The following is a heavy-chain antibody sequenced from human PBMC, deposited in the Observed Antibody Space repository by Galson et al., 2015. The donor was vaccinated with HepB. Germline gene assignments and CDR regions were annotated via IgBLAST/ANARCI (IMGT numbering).Heavy chain of an antibody. Sequence: SETLSLTCNVSGGSISSYPYWSWIRQPPGTGLEWIGYIYYSGSTIYNPSLKSRVTISIDTSKNQLSLKLTSVTAADTAVYYCARNVVGATTLLAADIWGQGTMVTVSS. CDR3: ARNVVGATTLLAADI. CDR2: IYYSGST. J-gene: IGHJ3*02. CDR1: GGSISSYPY. D-gene: IGHD1-26*01. V-gene: IGHV4-59*01.